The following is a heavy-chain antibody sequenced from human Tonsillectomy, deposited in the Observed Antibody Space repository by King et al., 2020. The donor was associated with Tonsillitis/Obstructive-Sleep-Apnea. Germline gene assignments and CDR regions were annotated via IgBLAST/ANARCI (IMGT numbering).Heavy chain of an antibody. Sequence: VQLVESGGGLVKPGGSLRLSCAASGFTFSNAWMNWVRQAPGKGLEWVGRIKSKTDGGSTAYPAPVKGRFTISSNDSKNTLYMQMNSLKTEDTAVYYCTSDGKIVGAKGFGYWGQGTLVTVSS. D-gene: IGHD1-26*01. V-gene: IGHV3-15*07. CDR1: GFTFSNAW. CDR3: TSDGKIVGAKGFGY. CDR2: IKSKTDGGST. J-gene: IGHJ4*02.